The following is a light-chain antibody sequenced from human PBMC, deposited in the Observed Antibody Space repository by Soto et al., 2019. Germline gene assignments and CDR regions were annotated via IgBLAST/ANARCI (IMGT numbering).Light chain of an antibody. Sequence: DIPVTHSPSTLPASVGARVTITCRASQSISNSLAWYHQKPGTAPKLLTYDASNLERGVPSRFSGSGSGTEFTLTISSLQPDDFATYYCQQYGCFSRTFGQGTKV. V-gene: IGKV1-5*01. CDR2: DAS. CDR3: QQYGCFSRT. J-gene: IGKJ1*01. CDR1: QSISNS.